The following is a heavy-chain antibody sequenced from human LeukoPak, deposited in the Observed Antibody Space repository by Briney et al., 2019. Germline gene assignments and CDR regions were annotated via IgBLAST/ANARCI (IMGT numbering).Heavy chain of an antibody. CDR3: ARSHYDILTGYYKGYYYYYMDV. D-gene: IGHD3-9*01. CDR2: MNPNSGNT. CDR1: GYTFTSYD. Sequence: ASVKVSCKASGYTFTSYDINWVRQAPGQGLEWMGWMNPNSGNTGYAQKFQGRVTMTRNTSISTAYMELSSLRSEDTAVYYCARSHYDILTGYYKGYYYYYMDVWGKGTTVTISS. J-gene: IGHJ6*03. V-gene: IGHV1-8*01.